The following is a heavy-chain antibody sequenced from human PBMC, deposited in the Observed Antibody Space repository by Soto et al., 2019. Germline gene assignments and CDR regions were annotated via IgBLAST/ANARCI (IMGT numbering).Heavy chain of an antibody. V-gene: IGHV1-69*13. Sequence: GASVKVSWKASGGTFSSYAISWVRQAPGQGLEWMGGIIPIFGTANYAQKFQGRVTITADESTSTAYMGLSSLRSEDTAVYYCARALIRDIVVVPAAIRFDYYYYYGMDVWGQGTTVTVSS. CDR2: IIPIFGTA. J-gene: IGHJ6*02. CDR3: ARALIRDIVVVPAAIRFDYYYYYGMDV. CDR1: GGTFSSYA. D-gene: IGHD2-2*02.